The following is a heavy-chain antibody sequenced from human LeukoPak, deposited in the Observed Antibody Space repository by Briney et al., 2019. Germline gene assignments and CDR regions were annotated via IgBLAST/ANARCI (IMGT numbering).Heavy chain of an antibody. D-gene: IGHD1-26*01. CDR1: GGSISSSSYY. CDR2: IYYSGST. J-gene: IGHJ4*02. CDR3: ARDSSSTPSGSYPPLL. Sequence: KPSETLSLTCTVSGGSISSSSYYWGWIRQPPWKGLEWIGSIYYSGSTYYNPSLKSRVTISVDTSKNQFSLKLSSVTAADTAVYYCARDSSSTPSGSYPPLLWGQGTLVTVSS. V-gene: IGHV4-39*07.